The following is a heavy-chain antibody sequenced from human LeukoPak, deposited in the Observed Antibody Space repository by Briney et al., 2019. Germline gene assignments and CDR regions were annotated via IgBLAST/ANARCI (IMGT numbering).Heavy chain of an antibody. CDR2: INLKSGGT. Sequence: GASVKVSCKASGYTFTGYSIHWVRQAPGQGLEWMGWINLKSGGTNYAQKFQARVTMTRETSISTAYMELSRLRSDDTVVYYCAREDSTGYSSLDYWGQGTLVTVSS. J-gene: IGHJ4*02. CDR3: AREDSTGYSSLDY. CDR1: GYTFTGYS. D-gene: IGHD3-22*01. V-gene: IGHV1-2*02.